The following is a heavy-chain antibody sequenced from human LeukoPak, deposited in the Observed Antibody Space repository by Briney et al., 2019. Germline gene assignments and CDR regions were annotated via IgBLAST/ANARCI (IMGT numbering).Heavy chain of an antibody. CDR2: INGDSSYI. CDR3: ARLYCSGASCYGKHYFAF. CDR1: GFTFSSSA. Sequence: PGGSLRLSCAASGFTFSSSAMEWVRQAPGKGLEWVSSINGDSSYIYYADSVKGRFTIFRDNTRNSLSLQMNSLRAEDTAVYYCARLYCSGASCYGKHYFAFWGQGALVTVSS. J-gene: IGHJ4*02. D-gene: IGHD2-15*01. V-gene: IGHV3-21*01.